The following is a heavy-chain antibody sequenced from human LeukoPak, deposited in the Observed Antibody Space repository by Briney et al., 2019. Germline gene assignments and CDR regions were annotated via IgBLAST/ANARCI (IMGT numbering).Heavy chain of an antibody. J-gene: IGHJ4*02. CDR2: IKQDGSEN. V-gene: IGHV3-7*01. Sequence: PGGSLRLSCAASGFTFSTCAMNWVRQAPGKGLEWVAHIKQDGSENYYVDSVKGRFTISRDNAKNSLYLQMNSLRAEDTAVYYCARGLLGDWGQGTLVTVSS. CDR3: ARGLLGD. CDR1: GFTFSTCA. D-gene: IGHD2-15*01.